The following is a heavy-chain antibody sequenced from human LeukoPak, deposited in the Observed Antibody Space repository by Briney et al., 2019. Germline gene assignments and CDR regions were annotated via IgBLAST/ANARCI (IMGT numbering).Heavy chain of an antibody. CDR3: AREGLTGDHASDV. J-gene: IGHJ3*01. CDR1: GGSISSGGYY. Sequence: SETLSLTCTVSGGSISSGGYYWSWIRQHPGKGLEWLGYTYYSGSTYYNPSLKSRVTISVDTSKNQFSLKLSSVTAADTAVYYCAREGLTGDHASDVWGQRTMVTVSS. D-gene: IGHD7-27*01. V-gene: IGHV4-31*03. CDR2: TYYSGST.